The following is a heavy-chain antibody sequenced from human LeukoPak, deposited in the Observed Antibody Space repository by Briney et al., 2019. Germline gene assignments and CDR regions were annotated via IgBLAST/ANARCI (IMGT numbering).Heavy chain of an antibody. V-gene: IGHV1-18*01. CDR2: ISAYNDNT. D-gene: IGHD6-6*01. J-gene: IGHJ4*02. CDR1: GYTFTSYG. Sequence: GASVKVSCKASGYTFTSYGISWVRQAPGQGLEWMGWISAYNDNTNYAQKLQGRVTMTTDTSTSTAYMELRSLRSDDTAVYYCAVSSSSHPNDYWGQGTLVTVSS. CDR3: AVSSSSHPNDY.